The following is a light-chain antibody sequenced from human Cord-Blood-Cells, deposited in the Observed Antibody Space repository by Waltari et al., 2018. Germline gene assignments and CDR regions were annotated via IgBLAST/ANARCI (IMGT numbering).Light chain of an antibody. Sequence: DIVMTQSPDSLAASLGERATINCKSSLSVLYSSNNKNYLAWYQQKPGQPPKLLIYWASTRESGVPDRFSGSGSGTDFTLTISSLQAEDVAVYYCQQYYSTPYTFGQGTKLEIK. J-gene: IGKJ2*01. CDR3: QQYYSTPYT. V-gene: IGKV4-1*01. CDR1: LSVLYSSNNKNY. CDR2: WAS.